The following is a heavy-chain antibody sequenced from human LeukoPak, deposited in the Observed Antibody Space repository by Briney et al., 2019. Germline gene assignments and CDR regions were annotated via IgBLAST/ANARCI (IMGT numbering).Heavy chain of an antibody. V-gene: IGHV4-34*01. J-gene: IGHJ6*03. CDR2: INHSGST. CDR1: GGSFSGYY. CDR3: ARPYYMDV. Sequence: PSETLSLTCAVYGGSFSGYYWSWIRQPPGKGLEWIGEINHSGSTNYNPSLKSRVTISVDTSKNQFSLKLSSVTAADTAVYYCARPYYMDVWGKGTTVTVSS.